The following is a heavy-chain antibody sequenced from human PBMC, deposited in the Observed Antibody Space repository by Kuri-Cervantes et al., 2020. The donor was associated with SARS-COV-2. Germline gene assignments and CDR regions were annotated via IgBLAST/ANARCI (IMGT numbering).Heavy chain of an antibody. CDR2: IKQDGSEK. CDR3: ARDLGGSTSRDWYFDL. V-gene: IGHV3-7*01. Sequence: GGSLRLSCAASGFTFSSYWMSWVRQAPGKGLEWVANIKQDGSEKYYVDSVKGRFTISRDNAKNSLYLQMNSLRAEDTAVYYCARDLGGSTSRDWYFDLWGRGTLVTVSS. J-gene: IGHJ2*01. D-gene: IGHD2-2*01. CDR1: GFTFSSYW.